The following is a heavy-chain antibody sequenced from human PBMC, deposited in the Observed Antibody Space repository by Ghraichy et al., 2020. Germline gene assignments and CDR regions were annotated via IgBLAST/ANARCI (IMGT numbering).Heavy chain of an antibody. Sequence: SCTVSGASIRSPDYFWGWVRQPAGKGLEWVGSAFYSGTDYYNPSLKSRVAVSVDTSKNQFSLKLTSVTAADSGLYFCTRHSSGTLQWYYRGVDVWGQGTTVIVSS. CDR2: AFYSGTD. D-gene: IGHD6-19*01. CDR1: GASIRSPDYF. J-gene: IGHJ6*02. V-gene: IGHV4-39*01. CDR3: TRHSSGTLQWYYRGVDV.